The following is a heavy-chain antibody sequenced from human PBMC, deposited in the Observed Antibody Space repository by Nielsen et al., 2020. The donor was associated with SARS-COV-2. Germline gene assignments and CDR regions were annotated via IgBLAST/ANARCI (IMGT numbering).Heavy chain of an antibody. CDR1: GFTFDDYA. Sequence: GESLKISCAASGFTFDDYAMHWVRQAPGKGLEWVSLISGDGGSTYYADSVKGRFTISRDNSKNSLYLQMNSLRTEDTALYYCAKGNNWNFLNAGNRFDYWGQGTLVTVSS. CDR3: AKGNNWNFLNAGNRFDY. V-gene: IGHV3-43*02. J-gene: IGHJ4*02. CDR2: ISGDGGST. D-gene: IGHD1-7*01.